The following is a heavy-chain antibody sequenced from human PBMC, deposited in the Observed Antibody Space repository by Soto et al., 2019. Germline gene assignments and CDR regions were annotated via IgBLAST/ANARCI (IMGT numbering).Heavy chain of an antibody. Sequence: GGSLRLSCAASEFTFKNYVMSWVRQAPGKGLEWVSAITSNGVTTYYKDSVKGRFAISRDNSKATLYLQMNSLRAEDTAVYYCAKKDPWFDSWGQGTLVTVSS. CDR3: AKKDPWFDS. CDR1: EFTFKNYV. J-gene: IGHJ5*01. V-gene: IGHV3-23*01. CDR2: ITSNGVTT.